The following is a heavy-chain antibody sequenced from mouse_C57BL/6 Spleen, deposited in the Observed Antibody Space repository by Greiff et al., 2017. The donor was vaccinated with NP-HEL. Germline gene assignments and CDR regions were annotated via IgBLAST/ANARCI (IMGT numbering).Heavy chain of an antibody. CDR1: GFTFSDYY. V-gene: IGHV5-12*01. D-gene: IGHD2-1*01. J-gene: IGHJ2*01. CDR3: ARQGYYGNYPYYFDY. CDR2: ISNGGGST. Sequence: EVMLVESGGGLVQPGGSLKLSCAASGFTFSDYYMYWVRQTPEKRLEWVAYISNGGGSTYYPDTVKGRFTISRDNAKNTLYLQMSRLKSEDTAMYYCARQGYYGNYPYYFDYWGQGTTLTVSS.